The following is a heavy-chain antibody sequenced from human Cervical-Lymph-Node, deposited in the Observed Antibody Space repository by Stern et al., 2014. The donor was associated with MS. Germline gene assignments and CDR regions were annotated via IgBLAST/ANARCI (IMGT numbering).Heavy chain of an antibody. CDR3: TRGRGTLLYLH. V-gene: IGHV1-2*02. D-gene: IGHD2-15*01. CDR2: ITPRTGGT. J-gene: IGHJ4*02. Sequence: QVHLVESGAALRKPGASVEVSCEASGYNFIDYYIHWVRQAPGQGLEWVGWITPRTGGTRYAQKFLGRVAMTRDTSINTAYLELNSLTSDDTAFYYCTRGRGTLLYLHWGQGTLITVSS. CDR1: GYNFIDYY.